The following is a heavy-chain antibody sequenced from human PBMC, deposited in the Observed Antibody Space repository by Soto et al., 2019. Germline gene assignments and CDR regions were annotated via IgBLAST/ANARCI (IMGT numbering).Heavy chain of an antibody. CDR2: ITPISDSA. D-gene: IGHD2-2*01. J-gene: IGHJ4*02. V-gene: IGHV1-69*13. CDR3: ALAPNSNHRLTRY. Sequence: VASVKVSCKVSGGSFHSSAINWLRQAPGQGLEWMGGITPISDSANYARNFQGRVTITADVYTTTAYMEVNSLTSEDTAVFYCALAPNSNHRLTRYWGQGTLVTVSS. CDR1: GGSFHSSA.